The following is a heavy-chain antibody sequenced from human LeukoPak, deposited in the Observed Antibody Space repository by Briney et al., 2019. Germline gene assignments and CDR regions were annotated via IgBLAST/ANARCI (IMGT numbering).Heavy chain of an antibody. CDR1: GFTFSNYW. V-gene: IGHV3-7*01. CDR2: IKQDGSEK. J-gene: IGHJ1*01. Sequence: GGSLRLSCVASGFTFSNYWMSWVRQAPGKGLELVANIKQDGSEKYYVDSVKGRFTISRDNAKNSLYLQMNSLRAEDTAVYYCARGYSSGFYKVAEYFQHWGQGTLVTVSS. CDR3: ARGYSSGFYKVAEYFQH. D-gene: IGHD6-19*01.